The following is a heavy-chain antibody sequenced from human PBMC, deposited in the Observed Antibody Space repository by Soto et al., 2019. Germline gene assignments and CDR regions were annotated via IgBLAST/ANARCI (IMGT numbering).Heavy chain of an antibody. CDR3: AKTGTFRHYYYGMDV. Sequence: PGGSLRLSCAASGFTFSSYGMHWVRQAPGKGLEWVAVISYDGSNKYYADSVKGRFTISRDNSKNTLYLQMNSLRAEDTAVYYCAKTGTFRHYYYGMDVWGQGTTVTVSS. CDR1: GFTFSSYG. D-gene: IGHD3-10*01. V-gene: IGHV3-30*18. J-gene: IGHJ6*02. CDR2: ISYDGSNK.